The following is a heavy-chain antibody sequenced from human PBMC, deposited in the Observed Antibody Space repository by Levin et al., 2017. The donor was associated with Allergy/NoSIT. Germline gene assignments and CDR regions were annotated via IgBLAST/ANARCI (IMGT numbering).Heavy chain of an antibody. CDR1: GFTFDDYG. D-gene: IGHD2-2*01. V-gene: IGHV3-20*04. J-gene: IGHJ3*02. CDR3: ARSHDIVVVPAAIPHAFDS. Sequence: GESLKISCAASGFTFDDYGMSWVRQAPGKGLEWVSGINWNGGSTGYADSVKGRFTISRDNAKNSLYLQMNSLRAEDTALYYCARSHDIVVVPAAIPHAFDSWGQGTMVTVSS. CDR2: INWNGGST.